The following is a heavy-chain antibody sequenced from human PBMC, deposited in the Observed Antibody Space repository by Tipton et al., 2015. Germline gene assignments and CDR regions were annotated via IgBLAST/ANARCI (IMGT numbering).Heavy chain of an antibody. CDR1: GFTFTNYW. J-gene: IGHJ4*02. Sequence: SLRLSCAASGFTFTNYWMHWVRQAPGKGLVWVSRVNSDGSSTSYAESVKGRFTISRDKAKNTLYLQMNSLRAEDTAVYYCVISMITFGGHWGQGTLVTVSS. CDR3: VISMITFGGH. V-gene: IGHV3-74*01. CDR2: VNSDGSST. D-gene: IGHD3-16*01.